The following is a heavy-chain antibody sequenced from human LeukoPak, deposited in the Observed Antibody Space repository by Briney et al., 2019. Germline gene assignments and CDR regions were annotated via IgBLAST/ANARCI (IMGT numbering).Heavy chain of an antibody. J-gene: IGHJ4*02. CDR3: ARDHISATGRFDY. CDR2: ISAGSSFT. CDR1: GFTFSDHY. V-gene: IGHV3-11*06. Sequence: GGSLRLSCAASGFTFSDHYMSWIRQAPGKGLEWLSYISAGSSFTKYADSVKGRFTISRDNSKNSLYLQMNSLTAEDTAVYYCARDHISATGRFDYWGQGTLVTVSS. D-gene: IGHD6-13*01.